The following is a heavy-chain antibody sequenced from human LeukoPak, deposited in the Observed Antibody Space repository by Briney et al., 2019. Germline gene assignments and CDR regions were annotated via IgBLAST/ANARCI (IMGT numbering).Heavy chain of an antibody. D-gene: IGHD3-10*01. CDR1: GFTFSSYS. J-gene: IGHJ4*02. V-gene: IGHV3-21*01. Sequence: KPGGSLRLSCAASGFTFSSYSMNWVRQAPGKGLEWVSSIRSSSSYIYYADSVKGRFTISRDNAKNSLYLQMNSLRAEDTAVYYCARGSRGHYFDYWGQGTLVTVSS. CDR3: ARGSRGHYFDY. CDR2: IRSSSSYI.